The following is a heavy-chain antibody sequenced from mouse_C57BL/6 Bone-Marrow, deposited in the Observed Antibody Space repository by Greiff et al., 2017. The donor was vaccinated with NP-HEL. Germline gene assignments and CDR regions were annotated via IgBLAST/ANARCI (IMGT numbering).Heavy chain of an antibody. D-gene: IGHD2-3*01. CDR1: GFTFSDYY. J-gene: IGHJ3*01. V-gene: IGHV5-12*01. CDR3: ARRFYDGYYPFAY. CDR2: ISNGGGST. Sequence: DVMLVESGGGLVQPGGSLKLSCAASGFTFSDYYMYWVRQTPEKRLEWVAYISNGGGSTYYPDTVKGRFTISRDNAKNTLYLQMSRLKSEDTAMYYCARRFYDGYYPFAYWGQGTLVTVSA.